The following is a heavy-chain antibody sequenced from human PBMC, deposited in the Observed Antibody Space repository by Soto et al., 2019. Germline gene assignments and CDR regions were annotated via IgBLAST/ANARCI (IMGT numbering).Heavy chain of an antibody. CDR1: GFNFGNYA. V-gene: IGHV3-9*01. CDR3: YKDKGGTPYYMDS. J-gene: IGHJ4*02. D-gene: IGHD6-25*01. Sequence: EVLLVESGGGLVQPGRSLRLSCAVSGFNFGNYAMHWVRQAPGKGLEWVAAINWNSDKVAYAGSVLGRFTIFRDSAKNSLHLQMNDLTTEDTDFYYCYKDKGGTPYYMDSWGQGILVTVSS. CDR2: INWNSDKV.